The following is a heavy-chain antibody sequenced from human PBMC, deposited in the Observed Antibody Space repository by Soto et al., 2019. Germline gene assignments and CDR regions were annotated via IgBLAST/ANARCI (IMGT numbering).Heavy chain of an antibody. CDR1: GFTFSGSA. Sequence: EVQLVESGGGLVQPGGSLKLSCAASGFTFSGSAMHWVRQASGKGLEWVGRIRSKANNYATVYAASVKGRFTISRDDXQNTAHLQMNSLKSEDTAVYYCSRHALQYCGGDCYLLPYFDLWGRGTLVTVSS. V-gene: IGHV3-73*02. J-gene: IGHJ2*01. CDR2: IRSKANNYAT. D-gene: IGHD2-21*02. CDR3: SRHALQYCGGDCYLLPYFDL.